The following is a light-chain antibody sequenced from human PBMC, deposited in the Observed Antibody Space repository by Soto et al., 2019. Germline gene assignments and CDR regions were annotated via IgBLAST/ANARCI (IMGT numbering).Light chain of an antibody. CDR3: QQYGSSPLT. V-gene: IGKV3-20*01. J-gene: IGKJ4*01. Sequence: EIVLTQSPGTLSLSPGERATLSCRASQSVSSIYLGWYQQRPGQALRLLIYGASIRATGIPDRFSGSGSGTDFTLTISGLEPEDFAVYYCQQYGSSPLTFGGGTKVDIK. CDR2: GAS. CDR1: QSVSSIY.